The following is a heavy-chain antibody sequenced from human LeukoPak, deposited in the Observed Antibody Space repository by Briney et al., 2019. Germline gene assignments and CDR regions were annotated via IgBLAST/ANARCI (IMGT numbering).Heavy chain of an antibody. J-gene: IGHJ4*02. Sequence: PSETLSLTCDVYGGSFSGYYWSWIRQPPGKGMEWIGEINHSGSTNYNPSLKSRVTISVDTSKNQFSLKLSSVTAADTAVYYCARGRRIAAAGNSFFDYWGQGTLVTVSS. CDR2: INHSGST. D-gene: IGHD6-13*01. CDR1: GGSFSGYY. V-gene: IGHV4-34*01. CDR3: ARGRRIAAAGNSFFDY.